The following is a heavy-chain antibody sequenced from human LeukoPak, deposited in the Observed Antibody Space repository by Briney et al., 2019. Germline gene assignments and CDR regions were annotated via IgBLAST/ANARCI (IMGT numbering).Heavy chain of an antibody. J-gene: IGHJ4*02. CDR1: GGSISSYY. CDR2: IYTSGST. V-gene: IGHV4-4*07. CDR3: AREEGGSWYSAGRREVFDY. Sequence: SETLSLTCTVSGGSISSYYWSWIRQPAGKGLEWIGRIYTSGSTNYNPSLKSRVTMSVDTSKNQFSLKLSSVTAADTAVYYCAREEGGSWYSAGRREVFDYWGQGTLVTVSS. D-gene: IGHD6-13*01.